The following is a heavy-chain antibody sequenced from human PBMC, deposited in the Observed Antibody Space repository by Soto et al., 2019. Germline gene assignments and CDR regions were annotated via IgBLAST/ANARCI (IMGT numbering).Heavy chain of an antibody. CDR2: IRSKTNNYAT. CDR3: TRHVDTNTGEDFDY. V-gene: IGHV3-73*02. Sequence: EVQLVESGGDLVQSGGSLRLSCAVYGFTFSGSAMHWVRQASGKGLEWVGRIRSKTNNYATAYAASVKGRFTISRDDSKNTAYLQMNRLKTEDTAVYYCTRHVDTNTGEDFDYWGQGTLVTVSS. CDR1: GFTFSGSA. D-gene: IGHD5-18*01. J-gene: IGHJ4*02.